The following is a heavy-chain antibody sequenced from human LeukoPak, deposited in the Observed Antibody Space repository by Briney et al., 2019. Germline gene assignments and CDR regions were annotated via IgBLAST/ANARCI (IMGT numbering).Heavy chain of an antibody. J-gene: IGHJ4*02. Sequence: GGSLRLSCTASGFSFGDYAMSWFRQAPGKGLEWVGFITSKTKNGTKQYAASVKGRFTISRDDSKSIAYLQMNSLKTEDTAVYYCTRFKSTVTTLFDYWGQGTLVTVSS. CDR1: GFSFGDYA. CDR3: TRFKSTVTTLFDY. V-gene: IGHV3-49*03. D-gene: IGHD4-17*01. CDR2: ITSKTKNGTK.